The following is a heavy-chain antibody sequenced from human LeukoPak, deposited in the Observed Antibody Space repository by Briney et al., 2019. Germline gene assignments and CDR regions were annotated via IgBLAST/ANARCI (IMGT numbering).Heavy chain of an antibody. CDR1: GFTFSSYS. CDR2: ISSSSSYI. D-gene: IGHD1-26*01. Sequence: PGGSLRLSCAASGFTFSSYSMNWVRQAPGKGLEWVSSISSSSSYIYYADSVTGRFTISRDNATNSLYLQMNSLRAEDTAVYYCASGSGSYFPLDYWGQGTLVTVSS. V-gene: IGHV3-21*01. CDR3: ASGSGSYFPLDY. J-gene: IGHJ4*02.